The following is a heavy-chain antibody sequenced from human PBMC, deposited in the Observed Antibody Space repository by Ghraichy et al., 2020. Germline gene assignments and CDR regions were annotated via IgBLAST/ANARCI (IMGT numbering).Heavy chain of an antibody. CDR3: AHGAPLWTTVGYYYYSMDV. D-gene: IGHD2-8*02. J-gene: IGHJ6*02. CDR2: IYWNDDK. CDR1: GFSLRTSGVG. V-gene: IGHV2-5*01. Sequence: SGPTLVKPIQTLTLTCTFSGFSLRTSGVGVAWIRQPPGKALEWLALIYWNDDKRYSPSLKNKLSITKDTSNNRVVLTMTNLDPEDTATYYCAHGAPLWTTVGYYYYSMDVWGQGTTVTVSS.